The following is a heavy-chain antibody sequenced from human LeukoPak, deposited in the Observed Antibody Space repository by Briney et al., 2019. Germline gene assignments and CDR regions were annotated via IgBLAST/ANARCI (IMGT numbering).Heavy chain of an antibody. CDR3: TKDLTPYCSGGSCYPGGFDY. J-gene: IGHJ4*02. CDR2: IWYDGNHI. D-gene: IGHD2-15*01. V-gene: IGHV3-33*03. CDR1: GFTFSSFG. Sequence: GGSLRLSCAASGFTFSSFGMHWVRQAPGKGPEWVAVIWYDGNHIHYADSVKGRFTVSRDNLKKTLYLQMNSLRAEDTAVYYCTKDLTPYCSGGSCYPGGFDYWGQGTLVTVSS.